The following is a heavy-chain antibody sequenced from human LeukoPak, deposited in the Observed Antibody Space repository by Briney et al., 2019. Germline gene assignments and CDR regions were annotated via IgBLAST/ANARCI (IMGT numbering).Heavy chain of an antibody. CDR2: INPSGGST. V-gene: IGHV1-46*01. CDR3: ARAKYSGSYYYYGMDV. D-gene: IGHD1-26*01. J-gene: IGHJ6*02. CDR1: GYTFTSYY. Sequence: ASVKVSCKASGYTFTSYYMHWVRQAPGQGLEWMRIINPSGGSTSYAQKFQGRVTMTRDTSTSTVYMELSSLRSEGTAVYYCARAKYSGSYYYYGMDVWGQGTTVTVSS.